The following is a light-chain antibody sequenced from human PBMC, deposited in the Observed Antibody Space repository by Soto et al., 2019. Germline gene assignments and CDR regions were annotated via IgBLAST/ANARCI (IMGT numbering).Light chain of an antibody. CDR2: EVT. J-gene: IGLJ3*02. CDR3: NSYVGNDLWV. Sequence: QSVPTQPPSASGSPGQSVTISCTGTSSDVGAYKYVSWYQQYPGKAPKLMIYEVTKRPSGVPDRFSGSKSGNTASLTVSGLKGEHERVYLCNSYVGNDLWVFGGGTKLTVL. CDR1: SSDVGAYKY. V-gene: IGLV2-8*01.